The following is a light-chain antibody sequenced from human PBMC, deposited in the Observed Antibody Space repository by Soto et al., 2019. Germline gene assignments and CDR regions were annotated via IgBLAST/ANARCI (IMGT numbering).Light chain of an antibody. V-gene: IGLV1-51*01. CDR2: DDN. J-gene: IGLJ1*01. CDR1: SSNIGGNS. Sequence: QSVLTQPPTVSAAPGQKVTISCSGSSSNIGGNSVSWYQQLPGTAPKLLIYDDNKRPSGIPDRFSGSKSGTSATLGITGFQTGDEADYYCGSWDSSLSAYVFGTGTKVT. CDR3: GSWDSSLSAYV.